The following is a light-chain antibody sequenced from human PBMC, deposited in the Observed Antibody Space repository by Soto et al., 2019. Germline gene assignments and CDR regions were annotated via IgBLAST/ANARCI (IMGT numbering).Light chain of an antibody. J-gene: IGKJ1*01. CDR3: LQDYNYPWT. Sequence: AIQMTQSPSSLSASVGDRVTITCRASRYIRTDVSWYQQRPGQAPKVLIYVASHLQSGVPSRFSGSGYGTDFSLTISSLQPEDVATYYCLQDYNYPWTFCQGTKVEIK. CDR2: VAS. V-gene: IGKV1-6*02. CDR1: RYIRTD.